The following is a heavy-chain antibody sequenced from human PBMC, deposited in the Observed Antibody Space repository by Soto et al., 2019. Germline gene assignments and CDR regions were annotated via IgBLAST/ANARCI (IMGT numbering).Heavy chain of an antibody. V-gene: IGHV4-34*01. CDR1: GGSFSGYY. D-gene: IGHD4-4*01. CDR3: ARRSTVTTLKRAFDY. CDR2: INHSGST. Sequence: PSETLSLTCAVYGGSFSGYYWSWIRQPPGKGLEWIGEINHSGSTNHNPSLKSRVTISVDTSKNQFSLKLSSVTAADTAVYYCARRSTVTTLKRAFDYWGQGTLVTVSS. J-gene: IGHJ4*02.